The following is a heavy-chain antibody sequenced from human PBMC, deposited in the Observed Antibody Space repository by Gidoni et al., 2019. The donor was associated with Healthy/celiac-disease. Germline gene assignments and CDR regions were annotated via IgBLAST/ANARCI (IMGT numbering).Heavy chain of an antibody. Sequence: QVQLQESGPGLVKPSETLSLTCTVSGGSISSYYWSWIRQPAGKGLDWIGRIYTSGSTNYNPSLKSRVTMSVDTSKNQFSLKLSSVTAADTAVYYCARERGGDYIWGSYRKWDYWGQGTLVTVSS. J-gene: IGHJ4*02. D-gene: IGHD3-16*02. V-gene: IGHV4-4*07. CDR1: GGSISSYY. CDR2: IYTSGST. CDR3: ARERGGDYIWGSYRKWDY.